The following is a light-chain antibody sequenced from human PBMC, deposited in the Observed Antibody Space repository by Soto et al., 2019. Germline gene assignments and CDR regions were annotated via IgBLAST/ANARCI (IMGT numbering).Light chain of an antibody. CDR1: QDISDY. V-gene: IGKV1-9*01. Sequence: DIQMTQSPSPLSASVGDRVTITCRASQDISDYLAWYQQRPGKAPKLLIYAASTLQSGVPSRFSGSGSGTEFTLTISSLQPEDFATYSCQQLNSYPLTFGGGTKVDIK. CDR3: QQLNSYPLT. CDR2: AAS. J-gene: IGKJ4*01.